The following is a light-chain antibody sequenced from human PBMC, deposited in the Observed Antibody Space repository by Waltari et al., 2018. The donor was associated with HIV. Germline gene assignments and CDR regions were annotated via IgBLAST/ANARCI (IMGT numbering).Light chain of an antibody. CDR1: QGVNSN. V-gene: IGKV3-15*01. Sequence: EILMTQSPATLSVSPGERATLSCRASQGVNSNVAWYQQKPGQTPRLLIRGTSTRATDIPARFSGSGSGTEFTLTISSLQSEDFAVYYCHHDNNWRETFGQGTKVEIK. CDR3: HHDNNWRET. CDR2: GTS. J-gene: IGKJ1*01.